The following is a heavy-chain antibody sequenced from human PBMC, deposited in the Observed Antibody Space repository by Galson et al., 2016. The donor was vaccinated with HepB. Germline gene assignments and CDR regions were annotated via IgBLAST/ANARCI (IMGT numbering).Heavy chain of an antibody. CDR3: ARVYGGDWLNLRIFDL. CDR1: GFTVSVNY. Sequence: SLRLSCAASGFTVSVNYMSWVRQAPGKGLEWVSVIHNVGSTYYIDSVKGRFTISRDNPKNTLYLQMNSLRAEDTAVYYCARVYGGDWLNLRIFDLWGQGAMVTVSS. V-gene: IGHV3-53*01. CDR2: IHNVGST. D-gene: IGHD3-9*01. J-gene: IGHJ3*01.